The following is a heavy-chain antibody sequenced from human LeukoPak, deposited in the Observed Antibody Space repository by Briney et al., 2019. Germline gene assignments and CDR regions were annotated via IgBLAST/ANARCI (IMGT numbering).Heavy chain of an antibody. CDR1: GFTFSRSW. V-gene: IGHV3-7*01. D-gene: IGHD5-18*01. J-gene: IGHJ4*02. CDR3: ARRASTERGHSYGLDY. Sequence: GGSLRLSCAASGFTFSRSWMTWVRQAPGKGLEWVANIKQDGGEKYYVDSVKGRFTISRDNAKNSLFLQMNSLRAEDTAVYYCARRASTERGHSYGLDYWGQGTLVTVSS. CDR2: IKQDGGEK.